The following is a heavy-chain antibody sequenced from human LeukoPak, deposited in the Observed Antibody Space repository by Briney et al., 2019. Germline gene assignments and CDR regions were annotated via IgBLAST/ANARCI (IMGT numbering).Heavy chain of an antibody. CDR1: GGSISSYY. D-gene: IGHD3-9*01. J-gene: IGHJ4*02. Sequence: SETLSLTCTVSGGSISSYYWSWIRQPPGKGLEWIGYIYYSGSTNYNPSLKSRVTISVDTSKNQFSLKLSSVSAADAAVYYCARHGLLRYFDWLSYYFDYWGQGTLVTVSS. V-gene: IGHV4-59*08. CDR2: IYYSGST. CDR3: ARHGLLRYFDWLSYYFDY.